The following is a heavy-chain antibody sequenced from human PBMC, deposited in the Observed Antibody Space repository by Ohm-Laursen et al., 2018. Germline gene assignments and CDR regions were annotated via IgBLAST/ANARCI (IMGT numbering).Heavy chain of an antibody. J-gene: IGHJ4*02. D-gene: IGHD6-6*01. CDR3: ATLTARLNYYFDY. V-gene: IGHV1-2*05. Sequence: ALVKVSCKASGYSFSDYHIHWVRQVPGQGLEWMGRIDPYSDDTKYAQNFQGRVTMTTDTSIGTAYMELSRLTSDDTGVYYCATLTARLNYYFDYWGQGTLVTVSS. CDR1: GYSFSDYH. CDR2: IDPYSDDT.